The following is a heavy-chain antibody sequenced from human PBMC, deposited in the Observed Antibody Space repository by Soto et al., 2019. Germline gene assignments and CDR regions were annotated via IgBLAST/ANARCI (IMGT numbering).Heavy chain of an antibody. CDR1: GFTFSSYS. J-gene: IGHJ4*02. Sequence: NPGGSLRLSCAASGFTFSSYSMNWVRQAPGKGLEWVSSISSSSSYIYYADSVKGRFTISRDNAKNSLYLQMNSLRAEDTAVYYCARDFGSGDGFDYWGQGTLVTVSS. CDR3: ARDFGSGDGFDY. CDR2: ISSSSSYI. D-gene: IGHD4-17*01. V-gene: IGHV3-21*01.